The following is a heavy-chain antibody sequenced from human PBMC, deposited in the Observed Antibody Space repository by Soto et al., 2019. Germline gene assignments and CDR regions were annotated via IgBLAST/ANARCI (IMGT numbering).Heavy chain of an antibody. CDR1: GGSISSGGYY. V-gene: IGHV4-31*03. D-gene: IGHD6-19*01. J-gene: IGHJ4*02. Sequence: QVQLQESGPGLVKPSQTLSLTCTVSGGSISSGGYYWSWIRQHPGKGLEWIGYIYYSGSTYYNPALKRRVTISVDTSKNQFALKLSSVTAADTAVYYCARVGGSSGWYGYFDYGGQGTLVTVSS. CDR3: ARVGGSSGWYGYFDY. CDR2: IYYSGST.